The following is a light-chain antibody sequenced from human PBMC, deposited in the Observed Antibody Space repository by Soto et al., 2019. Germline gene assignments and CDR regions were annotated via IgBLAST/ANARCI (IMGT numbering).Light chain of an antibody. V-gene: IGKV1-5*03. Sequence: DIQMTQSPSSLSASVGDRVTITCRASQTISSRLAWYQQKPGQAPKLLIYKATNLQTGVASRFSGSGSGTEFSLTISSLQPDEFAVYYCQQYNEFQYTFGQGTRLDI. J-gene: IGKJ2*01. CDR1: QTISSR. CDR2: KAT. CDR3: QQYNEFQYT.